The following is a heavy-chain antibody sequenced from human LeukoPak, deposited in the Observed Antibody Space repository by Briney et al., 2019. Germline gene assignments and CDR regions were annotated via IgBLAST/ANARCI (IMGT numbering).Heavy chain of an antibody. D-gene: IGHD6-13*01. CDR1: GGSFSGYY. J-gene: IGHJ6*03. V-gene: IGHV4-34*01. Sequence: PSETLSLTCAVYGGSFSGYYWSWIRQPPGKGLEWLGEINHSGSTNYNPSLKSRVTISVDTSKNQFSLKLSSVTAADTAVYYCARGIAAADTTGYYYYYMDVWGKGTTVTVSS. CDR3: ARGIAAADTTGYYYYYMDV. CDR2: INHSGST.